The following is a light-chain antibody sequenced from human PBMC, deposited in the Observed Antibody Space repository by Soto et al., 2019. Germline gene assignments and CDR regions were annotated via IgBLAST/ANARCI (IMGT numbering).Light chain of an antibody. CDR3: QQSYSIPLT. Sequence: DIQMTQSPSSLSASVGDRVTITCRASQTISSYLNWYQQKPGKAPKLLIYGASSLQSGVPSRFSGSGSGTDFTLTISSLQPEDFATYYCQQSYSIPLTFGGGTKVEIK. J-gene: IGKJ4*01. V-gene: IGKV1-39*01. CDR2: GAS. CDR1: QTISSY.